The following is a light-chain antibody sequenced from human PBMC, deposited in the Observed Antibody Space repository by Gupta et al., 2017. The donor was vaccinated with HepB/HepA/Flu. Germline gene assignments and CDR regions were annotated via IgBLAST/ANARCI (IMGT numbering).Light chain of an antibody. CDR1: SLRSHY. J-gene: IGLJ2*01. Sequence: SSELTQDPAVSVALGQTVRITCQGDSLRSHYASWYQQKSGQAPILVIYPRNNRPSGIPLRFSASSSGNTASLTITGAQAEDEADYYGNSRDSTGSRLLFGGGIKLTV. CDR3: NSRDSTGSRLL. CDR2: PRN. V-gene: IGLV3-19*01.